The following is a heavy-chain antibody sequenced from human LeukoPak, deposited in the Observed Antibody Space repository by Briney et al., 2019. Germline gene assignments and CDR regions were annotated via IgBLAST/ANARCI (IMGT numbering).Heavy chain of an antibody. Sequence: ASVKDSCKASGYTLTSYYMHWVRQAPGQGLEWMGWIKPNSGGTNYAQKFQGRVTMTRDTSISTAYMELSRLRSDDTAVYYCARGSLYYYGSGSYGYFDYWGQGTLVTVSS. CDR2: IKPNSGGT. D-gene: IGHD3-10*01. V-gene: IGHV1-2*02. CDR3: ARGSLYYYGSGSYGYFDY. J-gene: IGHJ4*02. CDR1: GYTLTSYY.